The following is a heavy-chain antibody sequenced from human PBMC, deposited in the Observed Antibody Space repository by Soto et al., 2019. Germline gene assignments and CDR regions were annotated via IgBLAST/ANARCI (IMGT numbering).Heavy chain of an antibody. Sequence: SVKVSCKASGGTFISYAISWVRQAPGQGLEWMGGIIPIFGTANYAQKFQGRVTITADESTSTAYMELSSLRSEDTAVYYCARYLPYYYYYGMDVWGQGTTVTVSS. CDR3: ARYLPYYYYYGMDV. CDR2: IIPIFGTA. D-gene: IGHD3-9*01. V-gene: IGHV1-69*13. J-gene: IGHJ6*02. CDR1: GGTFISYA.